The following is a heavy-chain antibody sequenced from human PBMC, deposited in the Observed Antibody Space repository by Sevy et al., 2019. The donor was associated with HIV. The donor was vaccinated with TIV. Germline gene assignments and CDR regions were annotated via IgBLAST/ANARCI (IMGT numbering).Heavy chain of an antibody. V-gene: IGHV3-23*01. D-gene: IGHD6-25*01. CDR1: GFTFSSYA. CDR2: ISGSGGST. CDR3: TRAATRGTTFNWFDP. Sequence: GGSLRLSCAASGFTFSSYAMSWVHQAPGKGLEWVSVISGSGGSTYYADSVKGRFTISRDNSKNTLYLQMNSLRTEDTALYYCTRAATRGTTFNWFDPWGQGALVTVSS. J-gene: IGHJ5*02.